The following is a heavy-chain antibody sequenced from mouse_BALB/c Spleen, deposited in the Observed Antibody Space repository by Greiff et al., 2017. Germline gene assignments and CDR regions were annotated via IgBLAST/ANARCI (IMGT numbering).Heavy chain of an antibody. D-gene: IGHD2-4*01. CDR3: ASYYDYNYYAMDY. V-gene: IGHV3-6*02. CDR1: GYSITSGYY. CDR2: ISYDGSN. J-gene: IGHJ4*01. Sequence: EVKLVESGPGLVKPSQSLSLTCSVTGYSITSGYYWNWIRQFPGNKLEWMGYISYDGSNNYNPSLKNRISITRDTSKNQFFLKLNSVTTEDTATYYCASYYDYNYYAMDYWGQGTSVTVSS.